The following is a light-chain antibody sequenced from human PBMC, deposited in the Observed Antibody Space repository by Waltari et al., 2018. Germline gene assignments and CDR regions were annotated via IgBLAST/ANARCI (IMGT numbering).Light chain of an antibody. CDR1: QSLRSY. J-gene: IGKJ2*01. Sequence: DIQMTQSPSSLSASVGDRVTITCRASQSLRSYLNWYQQKPGKAPNLLIYAASNLQSGIPSRFSGGGSATDFTLTISSLQPEDSATYYCQQSYSSPPHTFGQGTKLEIK. CDR2: AAS. CDR3: QQSYSSPPHT. V-gene: IGKV1-39*01.